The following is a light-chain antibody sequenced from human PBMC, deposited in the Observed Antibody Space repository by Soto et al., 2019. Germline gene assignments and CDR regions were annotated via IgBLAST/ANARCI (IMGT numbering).Light chain of an antibody. CDR3: QQYGVSPRT. CDR1: ERLSSVY. CDR2: GAS. J-gene: IGKJ1*01. Sequence: EIVLTQSPGTLSLSPGERATLSCRASERLSSVYLAWYQQRPGQPPRLLIYGASNRATGIPDRFSGSGSGTEFTLTINRLEPEDFAVYYCQQYGVSPRTFGQGTKVDIK. V-gene: IGKV3-20*01.